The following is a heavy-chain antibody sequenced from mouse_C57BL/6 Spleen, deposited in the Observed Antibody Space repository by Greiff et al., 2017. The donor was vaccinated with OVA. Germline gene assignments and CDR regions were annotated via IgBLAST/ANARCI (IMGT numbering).Heavy chain of an antibody. CDR3: AKNRCYGSSPYAMDY. CDR1: GFSLTSYG. V-gene: IGHV2-5*01. CDR2: IWRGGST. J-gene: IGHJ4*01. Sequence: VQVVESGPGLVQPSQSLSITCTVSGFSLTSYGVHWVRQSPGKGLEWLGVIWRGGSTDCNAAFMSRLSITKENSKSHVFCKTNSLQADDTAIYDCAKNRCYGSSPYAMDYWGQGTSVTVSS. D-gene: IGHD1-1*01.